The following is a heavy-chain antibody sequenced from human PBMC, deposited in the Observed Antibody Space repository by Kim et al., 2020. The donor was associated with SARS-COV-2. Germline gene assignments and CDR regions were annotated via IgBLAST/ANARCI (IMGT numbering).Heavy chain of an antibody. D-gene: IGHD1-26*01. J-gene: IGHJ3*02. CDR2: NP. CDR3: ARVYFYAFDI. V-gene: IGHV1-18*01. Sequence: NPNEAQKLQGRVTMTTDTSTSTAYMELRSLRSDDTAVYYCARVYFYAFDIWGQGTMVTVSS.